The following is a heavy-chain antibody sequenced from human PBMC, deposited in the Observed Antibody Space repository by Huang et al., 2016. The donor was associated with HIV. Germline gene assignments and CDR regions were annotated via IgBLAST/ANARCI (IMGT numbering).Heavy chain of an antibody. Sequence: QVQLVQSGAEVKNPGASVRVSCKASGYTFTDSNIHWVRQAPGQGLEWMGWINPKSSGTIYAQRVQGRITMTRDTTISTGHMDLRRIQSDDAAVYFCARDWSFGSSTSPADWGQGTLVTVSS. CDR3: ARDWSFGSSTSPAD. J-gene: IGHJ4*02. CDR2: INPKSSGT. V-gene: IGHV1-2*02. D-gene: IGHD6-6*01. CDR1: GYTFTDSN.